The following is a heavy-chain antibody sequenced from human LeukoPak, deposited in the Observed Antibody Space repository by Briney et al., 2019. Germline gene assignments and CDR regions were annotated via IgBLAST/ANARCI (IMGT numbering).Heavy chain of an antibody. CDR3: ARGWREPISGWFSLDHYYYGMDV. D-gene: IGHD6-19*01. J-gene: IGHJ6*02. CDR1: GYTFTSYG. Sequence: ASVKVSCKASGYTFTSYGISWVRQAPGQGLEWMGWISAYNGNTDYAQKLQGRVTMTTDTSTSTAYMELSSLRSEDTAVYYCARGWREPISGWFSLDHYYYGMDVWGQGTTVTVSS. CDR2: ISAYNGNT. V-gene: IGHV1-18*01.